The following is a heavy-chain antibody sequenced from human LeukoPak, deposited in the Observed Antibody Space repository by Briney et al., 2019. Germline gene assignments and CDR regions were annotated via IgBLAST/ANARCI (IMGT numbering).Heavy chain of an antibody. Sequence: SETLSLTCTVSGGSISSYYWSWIRQPPGRGLEWIGYIYYSGSTNYNPSLKSRVTISVDTSKNQFSLKLSSVTAADTAVYYCASSIQLPYCGGDCYPISYWGQGTLVTVSS. CDR2: IYYSGST. J-gene: IGHJ4*02. CDR1: GGSISSYY. D-gene: IGHD2-21*02. V-gene: IGHV4-59*01. CDR3: ASSIQLPYCGGDCYPISY.